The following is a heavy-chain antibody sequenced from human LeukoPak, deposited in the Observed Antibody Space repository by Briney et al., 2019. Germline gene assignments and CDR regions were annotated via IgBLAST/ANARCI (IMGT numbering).Heavy chain of an antibody. J-gene: IGHJ5*01. CDR2: IKQDGSEK. CDR1: ALTFGHYW. Sequence: GGSLRLSCAADALTFGHYWMTWVRQAPGKGLEWVANIKQDGSEKYYVDSVKGRFTISRDNAKNSLYLQMNSLRAEDTEVYFCASYRYSGSCYISRGHGALVTVSS. D-gene: IGHD6-13*01. CDR3: ASYRYSGSCYIS. V-gene: IGHV3-7*01.